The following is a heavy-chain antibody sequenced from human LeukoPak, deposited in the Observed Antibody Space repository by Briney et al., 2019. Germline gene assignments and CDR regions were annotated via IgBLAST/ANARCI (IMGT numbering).Heavy chain of an antibody. Sequence: SETLSLTCTVSGGSISSSSYYWGWIRQPPGKGLEWIGSIYYSGSTYYNPSLKSRVTISVDTSKNQFSLKLSSVTAADTAVYYCASYDILTGEPYYFDYWGQGTLVTVSS. D-gene: IGHD3-9*01. CDR1: GGSISSSSYY. CDR3: ASYDILTGEPYYFDY. J-gene: IGHJ4*02. V-gene: IGHV4-39*07. CDR2: IYYSGST.